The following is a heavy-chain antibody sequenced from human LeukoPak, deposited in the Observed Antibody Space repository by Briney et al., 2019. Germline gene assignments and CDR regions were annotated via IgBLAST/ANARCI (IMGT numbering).Heavy chain of an antibody. V-gene: IGHV4-31*03. CDR2: IYYSGST. CDR1: GGSISSGGYY. J-gene: IGHJ4*02. Sequence: TLSLTCTVSGGSISSGGYYWSWLRQHPGKGLEWIGYIYYSGSTYYNPSLKSRVTISVDTSKNQFSLKLSSVTAADTAVYYCARAKGRAFDYWGQGTLVTVSS. CDR3: ARAKGRAFDY. D-gene: IGHD3-3*02.